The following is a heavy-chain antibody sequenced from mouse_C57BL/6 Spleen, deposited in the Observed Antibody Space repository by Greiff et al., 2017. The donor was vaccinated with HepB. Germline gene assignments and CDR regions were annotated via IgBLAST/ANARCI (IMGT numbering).Heavy chain of an antibody. Sequence: EVQLQQSGPELVKPGASVKISCKASGYTFTDYYMNWVKQSHGQSLEWIGDINPNNGGTSYNQKFKGKATLTVDKSSSTAYMELRSLTSEDSAVYYCASTFYYYGSSLDYGGQGTTLTASS. D-gene: IGHD1-1*01. CDR2: INPNNGGT. CDR3: ASTFYYYGSSLDY. V-gene: IGHV1-26*01. CDR1: GYTFTDYY. J-gene: IGHJ2*01.